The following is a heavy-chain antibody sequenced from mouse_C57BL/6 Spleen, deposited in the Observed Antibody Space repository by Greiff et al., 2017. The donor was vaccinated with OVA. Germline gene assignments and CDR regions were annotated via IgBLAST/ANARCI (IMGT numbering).Heavy chain of an antibody. CDR2: IDPSDSYT. J-gene: IGHJ4*01. Sequence: QVQLQQPGAELVMPGASVKLSCKASGYTFTSYWMHWVKQRPGQGLEWIGEIDPSDSYTNYNQKFKGKSTLTVDKSSSTAYMQLSSLTSEDSAVYYCARWKGLPYAMDCWGQGTSVTVSS. CDR3: ARWKGLPYAMDC. D-gene: IGHD2-4*01. V-gene: IGHV1-69*01. CDR1: GYTFTSYW.